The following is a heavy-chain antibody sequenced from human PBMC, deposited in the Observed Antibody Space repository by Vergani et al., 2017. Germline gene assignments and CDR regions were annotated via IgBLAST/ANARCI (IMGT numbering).Heavy chain of an antibody. CDR1: GGSISSYY. CDR2: IYYSGST. Sequence: QVQLQQWGAGLVKPSETLSLTCTVSGGSISSYYWSWIRQPPGKGLEWIGYIYYSGSTNYNPSLKSRVTISVDTSKNQFSLKLSSVTAADTAVYYCARATLTGTILYYYYYMDVWGKGTTVTVSS. CDR3: ARATLTGTILYYYYYMDV. J-gene: IGHJ6*03. V-gene: IGHV4-59*01. D-gene: IGHD1-7*01.